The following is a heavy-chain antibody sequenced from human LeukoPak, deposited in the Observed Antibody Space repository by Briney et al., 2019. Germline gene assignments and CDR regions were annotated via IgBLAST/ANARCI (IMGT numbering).Heavy chain of an antibody. CDR2: IIPIFGTA. V-gene: IGHV1-69*06. D-gene: IGHD3-9*01. CDR1: RGTFSSYA. J-gene: IGHJ4*02. CDR3: AREDDILTGYFDY. Sequence: ASVKVSYKASRGTFSSYAISWVRRAPGHGLEWRGGIIPIFGTANYAQKFHGRVTITADKSTSTAYMELSSLRSEDTAVYYCAREDDILTGYFDYWGQGTLVTVSS.